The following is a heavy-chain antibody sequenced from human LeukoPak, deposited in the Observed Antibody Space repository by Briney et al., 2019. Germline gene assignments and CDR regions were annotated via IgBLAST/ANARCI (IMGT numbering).Heavy chain of an antibody. J-gene: IGHJ4*02. CDR3: ARGGYYDSSGYPPDY. Sequence: SETLSLTRTVSSGSISGYYWSWIRQPPGKGLEWIGYIYYRGSTKYTPSLKSRVTISVDTSKNQFSLKVSSVTAADTAVYYCARGGYYDSSGYPPDYWGQGTLVTVSS. CDR1: SGSISGYY. V-gene: IGHV4-59*01. D-gene: IGHD3-22*01. CDR2: IYYRGST.